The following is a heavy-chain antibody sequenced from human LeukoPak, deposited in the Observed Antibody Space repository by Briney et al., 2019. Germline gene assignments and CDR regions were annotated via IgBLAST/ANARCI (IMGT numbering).Heavy chain of an antibody. CDR3: ARELRYYGYDY. V-gene: IGHV3-64*01. Sequence: GGSLRLSCAASGFTFSSYAMHWVRQAPGKGLEYVSAISSNGGSTYYANSVKGRFTISRDNSKNTLYLQMNSLRAEDTAVYYCARELRYYGYDYWGQGTLVTVSS. CDR2: ISSNGGST. J-gene: IGHJ4*02. D-gene: IGHD3-10*01. CDR1: GFTFSSYA.